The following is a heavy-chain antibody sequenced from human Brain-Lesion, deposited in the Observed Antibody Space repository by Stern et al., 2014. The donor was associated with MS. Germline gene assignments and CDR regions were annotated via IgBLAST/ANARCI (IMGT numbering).Heavy chain of an antibody. Sequence: VQLVQSGPGLVKPSETLSLTCTVSGGSISSSSYYWGWIRQPPGKGLEWIGSIYYRGRTYYNPSLQSRVTIPMDTSQNQVSLRLGFGTAADTAVYFCAKLWLGELPESPFDYWGQGTLVTVSS. V-gene: IGHV4-39*01. CDR1: GGSISSSSYY. CDR3: AKLWLGELPESPFDY. D-gene: IGHD3-10*01. J-gene: IGHJ4*02. CDR2: IYYRGRT.